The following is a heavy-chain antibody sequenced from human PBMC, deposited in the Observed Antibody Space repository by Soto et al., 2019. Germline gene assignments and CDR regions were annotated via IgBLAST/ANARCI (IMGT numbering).Heavy chain of an antibody. Sequence: GGSLRLSCAASGFTFSSYSMNWVRQAPGKGLEWVSSISSSSSYIYYADSVKGRFTISRDNAKNSLYLQMNSLRAEDTAVYYCAREQDCTNGVYYHHAFAEYFQHWGQGTLVTVSS. D-gene: IGHD2-8*01. V-gene: IGHV3-21*01. J-gene: IGHJ1*01. CDR1: GFTFSSYS. CDR3: AREQDCTNGVYYHHAFAEYFQH. CDR2: ISSSSSYI.